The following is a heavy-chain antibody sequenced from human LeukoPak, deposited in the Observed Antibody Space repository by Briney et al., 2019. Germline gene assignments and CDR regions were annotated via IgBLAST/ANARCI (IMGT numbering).Heavy chain of an antibody. D-gene: IGHD3-16*02. J-gene: IGHJ4*02. CDR3: ARDILYDYVWGSYRLDFDY. Sequence: SVKVSCKASGGTFSSYAISWVRQAPGQGLEWMGGIIPIFGTANYAQKFRGRVTITADESTSTAYMELSSLRSEDTAVYYCARDILYDYVWGSYRLDFDYWGQGTLVTVSS. CDR1: GGTFSSYA. CDR2: IIPIFGTA. V-gene: IGHV1-69*13.